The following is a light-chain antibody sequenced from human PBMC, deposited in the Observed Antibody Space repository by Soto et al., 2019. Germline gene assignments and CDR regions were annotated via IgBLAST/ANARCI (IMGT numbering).Light chain of an antibody. V-gene: IGKV1-5*01. CDR2: DAS. J-gene: IGKJ2*01. CDR1: QSISSW. CDR3: QLYNSYPSMYT. Sequence: DIQMTQSPSTLSASVGDRVTITCRASQSISSWLAWYQQKPGKAPKLLIYDASSLESGVPSRFSGSGSGTEFTLTISSLQPDDFATYYCQLYNSYPSMYTFGQGTKLEIK.